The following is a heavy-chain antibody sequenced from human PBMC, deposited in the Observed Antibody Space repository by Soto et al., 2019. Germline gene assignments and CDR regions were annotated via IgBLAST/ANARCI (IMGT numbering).Heavy chain of an antibody. CDR1: GFTFSSYA. CDR3: AKDRGAPNYYYYGMDV. Sequence: PGGSLRLSCAASGFTFSSYAMSWVRQAPGKGLEWVSAISGSGGSTYYADSVKGRLTISRDNSKNTLYLQMNSLRAEDTAVYYCAKDRGAPNYYYYGMDVWGQGTTVTVSS. J-gene: IGHJ6*02. D-gene: IGHD3-10*01. CDR2: ISGSGGST. V-gene: IGHV3-23*01.